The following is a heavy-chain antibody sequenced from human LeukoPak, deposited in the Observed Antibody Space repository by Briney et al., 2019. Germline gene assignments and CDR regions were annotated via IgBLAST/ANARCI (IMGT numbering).Heavy chain of an antibody. D-gene: IGHD6-13*01. CDR2: INHSGST. J-gene: IGHJ4*02. V-gene: IGHV4-34*01. CDR1: GGSFSGYY. CDR3: ARGVIAAAGAYYFDY. Sequence: PSETLSLTCAVYGGSFSGYYWSWIRQPPGKGPEWIGEINHSGSTNYNPSLKSRVTISVDTSKNQFSLKLSSVTAADTAVYYCARGVIAAAGAYYFDYWGQGTLVTVSS.